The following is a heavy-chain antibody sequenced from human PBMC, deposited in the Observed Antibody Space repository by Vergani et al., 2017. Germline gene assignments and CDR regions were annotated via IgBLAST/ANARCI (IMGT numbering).Heavy chain of an antibody. Sequence: QVQLVESGGGLVKPGGSLRLSCAASGFTFSDYYMSWIRRAPGKGLEWVSYISSSSSTIYYADSVKGRFTISRDNAKNSLYLKMNCLRAEDTAVYYCARNRGEVKIPMDVWGQGTTVTVSS. V-gene: IGHV3-11*04. J-gene: IGHJ6*02. CDR3: ARNRGEVKIPMDV. CDR2: ISSSSSTI. CDR1: GFTFSDYY. D-gene: IGHD3-10*01.